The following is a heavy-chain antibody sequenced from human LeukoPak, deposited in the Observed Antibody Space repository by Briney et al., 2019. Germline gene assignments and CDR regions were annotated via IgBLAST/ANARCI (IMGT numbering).Heavy chain of an antibody. CDR3: ARERITMIVEDSYYFDY. V-gene: IGHV3-21*01. D-gene: IGHD3-22*01. CDR2: ISSSSSYI. Sequence: GGSLRLSCAASGFTFSSYRMNWVRQAPGKGLEWVSSISSSSSYIYYADSVKGRFTISRDNAKSSLYLQMNSLRAEDTAVYYCARERITMIVEDSYYFDYWGQGTLVTVSS. CDR1: GFTFSSYR. J-gene: IGHJ4*02.